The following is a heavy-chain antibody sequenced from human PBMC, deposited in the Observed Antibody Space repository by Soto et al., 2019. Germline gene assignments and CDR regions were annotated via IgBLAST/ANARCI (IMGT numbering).Heavy chain of an antibody. V-gene: IGHV4-34*01. CDR1: GGSVNGYY. J-gene: IGHJ5*02. Sequence: SETLSLTCAVYGGSVNGYYWNWIRQPPGKRLEWIGEINHTGGTHYNASLKSRVNMSVDTSKNQFSLRLHSVRAWETATYSCAPRITGFGLLIPAFDPWGQGAQVTVS. D-gene: IGHD3-3*01. CDR2: INHTGGT. CDR3: APRITGFGLLIPAFDP.